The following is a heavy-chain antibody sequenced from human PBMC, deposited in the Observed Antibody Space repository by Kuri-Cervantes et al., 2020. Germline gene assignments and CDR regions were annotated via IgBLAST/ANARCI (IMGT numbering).Heavy chain of an antibody. CDR1: GYTFTSYD. CDR3: ARGRDPNYDFWSGPTNIVFWFDP. J-gene: IGHJ5*02. CDR2: MNPNSGNT. V-gene: IGHV1-8*01. D-gene: IGHD3-3*01. Sequence: ASVKVSCKASGYTFTSYDINWVRQATGQGLEWMGWMNPNSGNTGYAQKFQGRVTMTRNTSISTAYMELSSLRSEDTAVYYCARGRDPNYDFWSGPTNIVFWFDPWGQGTLVTVSS.